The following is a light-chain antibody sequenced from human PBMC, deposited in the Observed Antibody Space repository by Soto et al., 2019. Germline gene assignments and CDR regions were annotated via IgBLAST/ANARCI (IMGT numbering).Light chain of an antibody. J-gene: IGLJ1*01. CDR2: EVS. V-gene: IGLV2-8*01. CDR3: NSYAGSDYFV. CDR1: SSDVGGYNY. Sequence: QSALTQPPSASGSPGQSVTISCTGTSSDVGGYNYVSWYQQHPGKAPKLMIYEVSKRPSGVPDRFSGSKSGNTASLTVPGLQAQDEADYYCNSYAGSDYFVFGTGTKLTVL.